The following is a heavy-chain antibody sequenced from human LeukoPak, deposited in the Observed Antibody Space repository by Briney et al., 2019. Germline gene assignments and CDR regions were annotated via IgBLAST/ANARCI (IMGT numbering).Heavy chain of an antibody. CDR2: ISGSGGST. CDR3: AKELTHYDILTGWYNWFDP. D-gene: IGHD3-9*01. V-gene: IGHV3-23*01. CDR1: GFTFSSYA. Sequence: PGGSLRLSCAASGFTFSSYAMSWVRQAPGKGLEWVSAISGSGGSTYYADSVKGRFTISRDNSKNTLYLQMNSLRAEDTAVYYCAKELTHYDILTGWYNWFDPWGQGTLVTVSS. J-gene: IGHJ5*02.